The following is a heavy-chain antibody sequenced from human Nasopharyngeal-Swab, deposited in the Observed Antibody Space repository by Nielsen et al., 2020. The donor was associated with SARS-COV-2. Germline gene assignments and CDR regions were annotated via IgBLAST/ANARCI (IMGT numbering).Heavy chain of an antibody. Sequence: VESLKISCQTSGYTFTSYWIAWVRQMPGKGLEWMGSIYPGDSDTRYSPSFEGQVTISADKTITTAYLQGSSLKDSDTAMYYCVAGGTSGWRTWGYWGQGTLVTVSS. V-gene: IGHV5-51*01. D-gene: IGHD6-19*01. CDR2: IYPGDSDT. CDR1: GYTFTSYW. J-gene: IGHJ4*02. CDR3: VAGGTSGWRTWGY.